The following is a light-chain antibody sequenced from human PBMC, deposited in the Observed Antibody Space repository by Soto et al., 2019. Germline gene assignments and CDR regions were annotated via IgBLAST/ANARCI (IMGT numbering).Light chain of an antibody. J-gene: IGKJ1*01. Sequence: DIKRTQSPSARSASVGDRVSFACRASQRISTYLTWYEQKPGKAPNLLIYSASSLQSGGPSRFSGSGSGTDFTLTISSLQPEDFATYYCQQSHNTPRTFGQGTKVDIK. CDR2: SAS. CDR1: QRISTY. V-gene: IGKV1-39*01. CDR3: QQSHNTPRT.